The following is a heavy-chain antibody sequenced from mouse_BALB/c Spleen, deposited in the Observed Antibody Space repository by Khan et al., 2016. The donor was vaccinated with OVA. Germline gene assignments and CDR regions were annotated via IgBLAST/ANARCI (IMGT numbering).Heavy chain of an antibody. D-gene: IGHD2-1*01. CDR3: ARSRGNYLLGY. CDR2: IHTYTGEP. V-gene: IGHV9-1*02. CDR1: GYTFTNYG. Sequence: QIQLVQSGPELKNPGETVKISCKAFGYTFTNYGLNWMSQAPGKGLKWMGWIHTYTGEPIHADDYKGRFVFSLETSASTAHLQNNNLTNEDMAPYCCARSRGNYLLGYWGKDTTLTVSS. J-gene: IGHJ2*01.